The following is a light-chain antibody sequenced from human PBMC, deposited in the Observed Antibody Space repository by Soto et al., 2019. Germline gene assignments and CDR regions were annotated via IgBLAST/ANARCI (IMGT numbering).Light chain of an antibody. CDR1: QSISRY. CDR3: QRSDNIPPA. CDR2: AAS. Sequence: DIQMTQSPSSLSASVGDRVSITCRASQSISRYLNWYQQKPGKAPKLLISAASSLQSGVPSRFSGSGSGTDFTLTITSLQPDDFATYYCQRSDNIPPAFGGGTKVDI. V-gene: IGKV1-39*01. J-gene: IGKJ4*01.